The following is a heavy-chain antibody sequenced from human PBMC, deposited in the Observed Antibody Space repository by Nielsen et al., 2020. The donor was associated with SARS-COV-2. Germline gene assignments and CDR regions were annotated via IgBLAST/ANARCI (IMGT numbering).Heavy chain of an antibody. CDR1: GFTFSSYS. D-gene: IGHD3-22*01. CDR2: ISSSSSYI. J-gene: IGHJ4*02. V-gene: IGHV3-21*01. CDR3: ARDLSSGYFDY. Sequence: GESLKISCAASGFTFSSYSMNWVRQAPGKGLEWVSSISSSSSYIYYADSVKGRFTISRDNAKNSLYLQMNSLRAEDTAVYYCARDLSSGYFDYWGQGTLVTVSS.